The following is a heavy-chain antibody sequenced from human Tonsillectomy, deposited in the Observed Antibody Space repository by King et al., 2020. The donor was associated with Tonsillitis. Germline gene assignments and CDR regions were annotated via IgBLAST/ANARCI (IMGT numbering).Heavy chain of an antibody. Sequence: VQLVQSGAEVKKPGESLKISCKGSGYSFSTYWIGWVRQMPGKGLEWMGIIYPSDSDTRYSPAFQGQVTTQADKSISTAYLQWSSLKASDTAMYYCARLEGDTYSGVDYWGQGTLVTVSS. CDR1: GYSFSTYW. CDR3: ARLEGDTYSGVDY. V-gene: IGHV5-51*01. D-gene: IGHD2-21*01. J-gene: IGHJ4*02. CDR2: IYPSDSDT.